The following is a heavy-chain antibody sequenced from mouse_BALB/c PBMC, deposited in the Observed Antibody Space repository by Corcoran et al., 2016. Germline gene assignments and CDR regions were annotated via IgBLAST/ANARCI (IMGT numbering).Heavy chain of an antibody. CDR3: ARFITTATSLSDY. Sequence: QIQLVQSGPELKKPGETVKISCKASGYTFTNYGMNWVKQAPGKGLKWMGWINTYTGEPTYADDFKGRFAFSLETSASTAYLQINNLKNEDTATYFCARFITTATSLSDYCGQGTTLTVSS. V-gene: IGHV9-3-1*01. D-gene: IGHD1-2*01. CDR1: GYTFTNYG. CDR2: INTYTGEP. J-gene: IGHJ2*01.